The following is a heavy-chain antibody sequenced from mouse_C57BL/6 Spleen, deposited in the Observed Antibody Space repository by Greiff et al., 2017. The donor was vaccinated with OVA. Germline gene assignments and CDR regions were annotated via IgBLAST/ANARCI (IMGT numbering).Heavy chain of an antibody. CDR2: INPNNGGT. CDR3: ARGEKLARGFAY. J-gene: IGHJ3*01. CDR1: GYTFTDYN. Sequence: VQLQQSGPELVKPGASVKMSCKASGYTFTDYNMHWVKQSHGKSLEWIGYINPNNGGTSYNQKFKGKATLTVNKSSSTAYMALRSLTSEVSAVYYCARGEKLARGFAYWGQGTLVTVSA. V-gene: IGHV1-22*01.